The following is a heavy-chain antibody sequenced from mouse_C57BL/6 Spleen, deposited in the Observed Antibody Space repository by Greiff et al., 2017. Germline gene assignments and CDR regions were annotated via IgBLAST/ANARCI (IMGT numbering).Heavy chain of an antibody. J-gene: IGHJ3*01. D-gene: IGHD2-1*01. CDR3: ARGDGNYVLPFAY. V-gene: IGHV1-15*01. Sequence: QVHVKQSGAELVRPGASVTLSCKASGYTFTDYEMHWVKQTPVHGLEWIGAIDPETGGTAYNQKFKGKAILTADKSSSTAYMELRSLTSEDSAVYYCARGDGNYVLPFAYWGQGTLVTVSA. CDR1: GYTFTDYE. CDR2: IDPETGGT.